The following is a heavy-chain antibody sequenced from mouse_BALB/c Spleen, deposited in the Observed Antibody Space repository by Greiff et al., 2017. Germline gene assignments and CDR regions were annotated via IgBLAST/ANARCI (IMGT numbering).Heavy chain of an antibody. Sequence: EVQLQESGGGLVKPGGSLKLSCAASGFTFSSYAMSWVRQTPEKRLEWVASISSGGGTYYPDSVKGRFTIARDNARNILYLHMSSLRSKDTAMYYCASFPSYNAMDYWGQGTSVTVSS. V-gene: IGHV5-6-5*01. CDR2: ISSGGGT. CDR1: GFTFSSYA. CDR3: ASFPSYNAMDY. J-gene: IGHJ4*01.